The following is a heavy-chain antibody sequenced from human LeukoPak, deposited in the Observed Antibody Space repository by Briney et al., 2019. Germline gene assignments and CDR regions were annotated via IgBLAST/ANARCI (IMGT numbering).Heavy chain of an antibody. J-gene: IGHJ4*02. CDR3: ARGGYCSSTSCSPFDY. V-gene: IGHV1-18*01. CDR1: GYTFTSYG. CDR2: ISAYNGNT. Sequence: RASVKVSCKASGYTFTSYGISWVRPAPGQGLEWMGWISAYNGNTNYAQKLQGRVTMTTDTSTSTAYMELRSLRSDDTAVYYCARGGYCSSTSCSPFDYWGQGTLVTVSS. D-gene: IGHD2-2*01.